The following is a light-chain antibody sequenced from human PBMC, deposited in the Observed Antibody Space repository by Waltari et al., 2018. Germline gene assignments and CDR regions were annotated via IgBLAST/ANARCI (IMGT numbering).Light chain of an antibody. CDR2: GKD. J-gene: IGLJ2*01. CDR1: SLRTSY. Sequence: SYELTQDPAVSVALGQTVRITCQGDSLRTSYASWYQLKPGQAPVLVMYGKDRRHSGIPDRISGYSSGITSSLTITGARAEDEADYYCHSRNGRDNQVIFGGGTKVTVL. V-gene: IGLV3-19*01. CDR3: HSRNGRDNQVI.